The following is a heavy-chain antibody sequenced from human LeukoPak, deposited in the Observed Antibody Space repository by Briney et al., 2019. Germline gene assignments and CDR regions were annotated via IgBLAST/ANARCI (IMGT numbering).Heavy chain of an antibody. V-gene: IGHV4-34*01. CDR1: GGSFSGYY. CDR3: ARGIAVAGIFLRYYYGMDV. Sequence: SETLSLTCAVYGGSFSGYYWSWIRQPPGKGLEWIGEINHSGSTNYNPSLKSRVTISVDTSKNQFSLKLSSVTAADTAVYYCARGIAVAGIFLRYYYGMDVWGQGTTVTVSS. J-gene: IGHJ6*02. D-gene: IGHD6-19*01. CDR2: INHSGST.